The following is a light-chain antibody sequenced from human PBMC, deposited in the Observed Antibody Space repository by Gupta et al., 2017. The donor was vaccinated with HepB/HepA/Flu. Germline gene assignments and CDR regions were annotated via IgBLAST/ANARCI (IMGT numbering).Light chain of an antibody. J-gene: IGLJ3*02. Sequence: QTVVTQEPSLTVSPVGTATLTCASSTGAVTSGYYPNGSQQKPGQVPLELIYSTSNKTSWTPARFSGSILGGKAALTLSGVQPEDEDDYYCLLYYGAARVFGGGTKLTVL. CDR2: STS. V-gene: IGLV7-43*01. CDR1: TGAVTSGYY. CDR3: LLYYGAARV.